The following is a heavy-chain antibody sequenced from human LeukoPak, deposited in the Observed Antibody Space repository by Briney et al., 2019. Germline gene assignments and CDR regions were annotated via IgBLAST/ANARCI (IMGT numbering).Heavy chain of an antibody. V-gene: IGHV4-30-4*08. D-gene: IGHD3-3*01. CDR2: IYYSGST. J-gene: IGHJ5*02. CDR3: ARAGSELRFLEWLAVDP. Sequence: SETLSLTCTVPGGSISSGDYYWSWIRQPPGKGLEWIGYIYYSGSTYYNPSLKSRVTISVDTSKNQFSLKLSSVTAADTAVYYCARAGSELRFLEWLAVDPWGQGTLVTVSS. CDR1: GGSISSGDYY.